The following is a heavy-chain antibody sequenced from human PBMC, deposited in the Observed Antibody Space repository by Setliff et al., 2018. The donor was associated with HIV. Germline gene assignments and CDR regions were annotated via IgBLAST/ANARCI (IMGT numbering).Heavy chain of an antibody. CDR3: AKSSPAIGYISDH. CDR1: GASISSYY. V-gene: IGHV4-59*03. CDR2: ISPTGNT. D-gene: IGHD5-12*01. J-gene: IGHJ4*02. Sequence: SENLSLTCSVSGASISSYYWSWIRQPPGKGLEWMGYISPTGNTNYNPSLKSRVTISTDTSKNQFALNVRSVTAADTAVYFCAKSSPAIGYISDHWGQGTLVTVSS.